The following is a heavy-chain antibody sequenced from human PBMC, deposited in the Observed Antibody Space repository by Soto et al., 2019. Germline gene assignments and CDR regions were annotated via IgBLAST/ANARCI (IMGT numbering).Heavy chain of an antibody. Sequence: SLRLSCAASGFSFSSYAMHWVRQAPGKGLEWVAVMSYDGSTKYYADSVKGRFTISRDNTKNTLYLQINSLRAEDTAVYYCARDSPYSSSWYDLNWFDPWGQGTLVTVSS. J-gene: IGHJ5*02. CDR3: ARDSPYSSSWYDLNWFDP. D-gene: IGHD6-13*01. CDR1: GFSFSSYA. V-gene: IGHV3-30-3*01. CDR2: MSYDGSTK.